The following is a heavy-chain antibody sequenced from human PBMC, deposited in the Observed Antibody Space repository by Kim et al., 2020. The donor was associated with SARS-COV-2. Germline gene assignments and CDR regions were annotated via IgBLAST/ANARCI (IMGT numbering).Heavy chain of an antibody. CDR3: TTAQLRYFDWHY. V-gene: IGHV3-15*01. D-gene: IGHD3-9*01. CDR1: GFTFSNAW. CDR2: IKSKTDGGTT. Sequence: GGSLRLSCAASGFTFSNAWMSWVRQAPGKGLEWVGRIKSKTDGGTTDYAAPVKGRFTISRDDSKNTLYLQMNSLKTEDTAVYYCTTAQLRYFDWHYWGQGTLVTVSS. J-gene: IGHJ4*02.